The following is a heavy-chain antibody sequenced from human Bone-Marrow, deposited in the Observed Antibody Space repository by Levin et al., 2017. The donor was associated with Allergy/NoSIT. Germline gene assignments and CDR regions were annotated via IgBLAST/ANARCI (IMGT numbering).Heavy chain of an antibody. CDR2: ISYDGSNK. J-gene: IGHJ4*02. CDR1: GFTFSSYA. Sequence: GGSLRLSCAASGFTFSSYAMHWVRQAPGKGLEWVAVISYDGSNKYYADSVKGRFTISRDNSKNTLYLQMNSLRAEDTAVYYCARGVLGSRGTLDYWGQGTLVTVSS. V-gene: IGHV3-30*04. D-gene: IGHD3-16*01. CDR3: ARGVLGSRGTLDY.